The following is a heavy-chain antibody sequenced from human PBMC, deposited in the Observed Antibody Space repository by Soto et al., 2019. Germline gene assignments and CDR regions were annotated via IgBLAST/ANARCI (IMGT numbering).Heavy chain of an antibody. CDR2: IRTAPYGGTT. J-gene: IGHJ3*02. V-gene: IGHV3-49*03. D-gene: IGHD3-3*01. CDR1: GFTHSNYP. CDR3: TRAIRLSGDAFDI. Sequence: EVRLVESGGGLVQAGRSLRLSCTASGFTHSNYPMSWFRQAPGKGLEWVAYIRTAPYGGTTEYAASVRDRFTISRDDSESIASLQMNSLKTEDTAVYYCTRAIRLSGDAFDIWGQGTMVTVSS.